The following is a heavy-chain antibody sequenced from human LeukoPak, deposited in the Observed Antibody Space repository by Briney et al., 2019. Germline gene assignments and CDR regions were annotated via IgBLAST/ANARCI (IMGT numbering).Heavy chain of an antibody. Sequence: SETLSLTCTVSGGSISSYYWSWIRQPPGKGLEWIGYIYYSGSTNYNPSLKSRVTISVDTSKNQFSLKLSSMTAADTAVYYCARRVTRYCSGGSCYSEPNWFDPWGQGTLVTVSS. D-gene: IGHD2-15*01. J-gene: IGHJ5*02. CDR3: ARRVTRYCSGGSCYSEPNWFDP. CDR2: IYYSGST. CDR1: GGSISSYY. V-gene: IGHV4-59*01.